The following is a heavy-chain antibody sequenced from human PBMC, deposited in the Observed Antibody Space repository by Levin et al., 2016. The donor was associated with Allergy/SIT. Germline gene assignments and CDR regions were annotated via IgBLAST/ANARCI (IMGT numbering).Heavy chain of an antibody. Sequence: WVRQAPGQGLEWMGWINPNSGGTNYAQKFQGRVTMTRDTSISTAYMELSRLRSDDTAVYYCARDLTAMVLFDYWGQGTLVTVSS. V-gene: IGHV1-2*02. CDR3: ARDLTAMVLFDY. CDR2: INPNSGGT. D-gene: IGHD5-18*01. J-gene: IGHJ4*02.